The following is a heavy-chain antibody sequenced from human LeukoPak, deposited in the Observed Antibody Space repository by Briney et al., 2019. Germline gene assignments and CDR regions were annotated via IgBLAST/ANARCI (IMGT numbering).Heavy chain of an antibody. J-gene: IGHJ5*02. CDR1: GFTFSNYA. Sequence: QAGGSLRLSCAASGFTFSNYAMSWVRQAPGKGLEWVSAISGSGGSTYYADSVKGRFTISRDNSKNTLYLQMNSLRAEDTAVYYCAKGVGITIIVVDRFDPWGQGTLVTVSS. CDR3: AKGVGITIIVVDRFDP. D-gene: IGHD3-22*01. CDR2: ISGSGGST. V-gene: IGHV3-23*01.